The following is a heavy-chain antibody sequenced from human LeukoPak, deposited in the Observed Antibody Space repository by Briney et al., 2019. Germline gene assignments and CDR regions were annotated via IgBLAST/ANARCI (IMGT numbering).Heavy chain of an antibody. V-gene: IGHV3-30*18. CDR3: AKDLPVSSDI. CDR1: GFTLSGYG. J-gene: IGHJ3*02. CDR2: TSYDGNNK. Sequence: GRSLRLSCAASGFTLSGYGMHWVRQAPGKGLEWVAVTSYDGNNKYYVDSVKGRFIISRDNSKNTLYLQMNSLRAEDTAVYYCAKDLPVSSDIWGQGTMVTVSS. D-gene: IGHD1-14*01.